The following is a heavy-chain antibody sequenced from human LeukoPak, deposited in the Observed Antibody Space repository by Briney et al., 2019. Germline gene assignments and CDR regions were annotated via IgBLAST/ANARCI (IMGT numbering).Heavy chain of an antibody. V-gene: IGHV3-30*04. CDR1: GFTFSYYT. D-gene: IGHD2-15*01. J-gene: IGHJ4*02. CDR3: ARVPRYCNGGSCYHFDY. Sequence: GGSLRLSCAASGFTFSYYTMHWVRQAPGKGLEWVALISLDGSYENYADSVKGRFTISRDNSKNTLYLQMISLRTEDTAVYYCARVPRYCNGGSCYHFDYWGQGTLVTVSS. CDR2: ISLDGSYE.